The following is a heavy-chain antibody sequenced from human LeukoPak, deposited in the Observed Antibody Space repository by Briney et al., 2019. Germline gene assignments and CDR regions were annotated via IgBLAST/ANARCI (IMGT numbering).Heavy chain of an antibody. CDR1: GFIFSDYY. V-gene: IGHV3-11*05. J-gene: IGHJ4*02. Sequence: PGGSLKLSCAASGFIFSDYYMTWIRQAPGEGLGWISYISSSSYTDYADSVKGRFTISRDNTKNSLYLQMDSLTTEDTAVYYCARDDGASSLLDFWGQGTLVTVSS. CDR3: ARDDGASSLLDF. CDR2: ISSSSYT. D-gene: IGHD3-16*02.